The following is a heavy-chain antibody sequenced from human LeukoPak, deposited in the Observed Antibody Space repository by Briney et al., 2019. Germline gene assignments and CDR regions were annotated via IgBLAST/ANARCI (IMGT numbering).Heavy chain of an antibody. CDR1: GYTFTTYG. CDR2: ISAYNGNT. V-gene: IGHV1-18*01. Sequence: ASVKVSCKASGYTFTTYGISWVRQAPGQGLEWMGWISAYNGNTNYAQKLQGRVTMTTDTSTKTAYMELRRLRSDGTAVYDCASGYCSGGSCYGLLDYWGQGTLVIVSS. J-gene: IGHJ4*02. D-gene: IGHD2-15*01. CDR3: ASGYCSGGSCYGLLDY.